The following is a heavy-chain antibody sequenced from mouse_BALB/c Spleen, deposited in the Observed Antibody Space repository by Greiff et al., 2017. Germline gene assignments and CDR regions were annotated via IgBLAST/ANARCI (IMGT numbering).Heavy chain of an antibody. CDR2: ISNLAYSI. J-gene: IGHJ2*01. V-gene: IGHV5-15*02. CDR1: GFTFSDYG. Sequence: DVKLVESGGGLVQPGGSRKLSCAASGFTFSDYGMAWVRQAPGKGPEWVAFISNLAYSIYYADTVTGRFTISRENAKNTLYLEMSSLRSEDTAMYYCARDDGYFSFDYWGQGTTLTVSS. CDR3: ARDDGYFSFDY. D-gene: IGHD2-3*01.